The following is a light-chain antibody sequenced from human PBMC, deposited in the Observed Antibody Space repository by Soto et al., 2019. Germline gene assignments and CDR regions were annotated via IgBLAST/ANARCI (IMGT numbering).Light chain of an antibody. J-gene: IGKJ1*01. Sequence: EIVLTQSPATLSLSPGERATLSCRASQSVRSYLAWYQQKPGQTPRLLIYDAFNRATGIPARFSGSGSGTDFTLTISSLEPEDFAVYYCQQYNNWPRTFGQGTKVEIK. V-gene: IGKV3-11*01. CDR1: QSVRSY. CDR2: DAF. CDR3: QQYNNWPRT.